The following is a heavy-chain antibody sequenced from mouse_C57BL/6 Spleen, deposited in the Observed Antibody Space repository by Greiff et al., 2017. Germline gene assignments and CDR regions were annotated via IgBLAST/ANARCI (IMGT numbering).Heavy chain of an antibody. CDR3: ASDSSGYAPWFAY. D-gene: IGHD3-2*02. J-gene: IGHJ3*01. V-gene: IGHV1-82*01. Sequence: VKLMESGPELVKPGASVKISCKASGYAFSSSWMNWVKQRPGKGLEWIGRIYPGDGDTNYNGKFKGEATLTADKSSSTAYMQLSSLTSEDSAVYFCASDSSGYAPWFAYWGQGTLVTVSA. CDR1: GYAFSSSW. CDR2: IYPGDGDT.